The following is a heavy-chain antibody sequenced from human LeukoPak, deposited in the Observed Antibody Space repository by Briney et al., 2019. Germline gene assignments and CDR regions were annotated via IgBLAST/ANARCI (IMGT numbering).Heavy chain of an antibody. CDR1: GGSISSSNW. J-gene: IGHJ5*02. Sequence: SETLSLTCAVSGGSISSSNWWSWVRQPPGKGLEWIGEIYHSGSTNYNPSLKSRVTISVDKSKNQFSLKLSSVTAADTAVYYCARDRSDYYDTNRFDPWGQGTLVTVSS. V-gene: IGHV4-4*02. CDR2: IYHSGST. CDR3: ARDRSDYYDTNRFDP. D-gene: IGHD3-22*01.